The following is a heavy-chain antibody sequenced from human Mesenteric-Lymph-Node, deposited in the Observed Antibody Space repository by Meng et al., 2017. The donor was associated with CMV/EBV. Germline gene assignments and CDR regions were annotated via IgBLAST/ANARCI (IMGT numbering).Heavy chain of an antibody. CDR2: ISSSSSYI. Sequence: GESLKISCAASGFTFSSYSMNWVRQAPGKGLEWVSSISSSSSYIYYADSVKGRFTISRDNAKNRLYLQMNSLRVEDTAVYYCARVRYDTSGYYARDNYYYGMDVWGQGTTVTVSS. D-gene: IGHD3-22*01. CDR3: ARVRYDTSGYYARDNYYYGMDV. J-gene: IGHJ6*02. CDR1: GFTFSSYS. V-gene: IGHV3-21*01.